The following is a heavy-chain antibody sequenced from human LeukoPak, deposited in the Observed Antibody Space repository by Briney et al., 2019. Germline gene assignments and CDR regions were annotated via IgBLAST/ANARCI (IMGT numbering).Heavy chain of an antibody. CDR3: ARGGSS. J-gene: IGHJ5*02. CDR2: IKQDGSEK. CDR1: VLTFITYW. Sequence: PGGSLSLSCAASVLTFITYWMSWVRQAPGKGLGWVANIKQDGSEKYYVDSVRGRFTISRDNAKNSLYLQMTSLRVEDTAVYYCARGGSSWGQGTLVTVSS. D-gene: IGHD6-19*01. V-gene: IGHV3-7*01.